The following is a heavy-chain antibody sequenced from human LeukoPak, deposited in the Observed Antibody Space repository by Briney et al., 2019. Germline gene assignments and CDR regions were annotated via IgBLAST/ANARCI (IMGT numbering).Heavy chain of an antibody. CDR1: GGSISNFY. Sequence: PSETLSLTCTASGGSISNFYWSWIRQPPGKGLEWIGYIDYTGSTNYNPSLKSRVTISLDTSKSQFSLKLNSMTAADTAMYYCARQFAPMALYHFDYWGRGSLVTVSS. J-gene: IGHJ4*02. CDR3: ARQFAPMALYHFDY. CDR2: IDYTGST. D-gene: IGHD3-10*01. V-gene: IGHV4-59*01.